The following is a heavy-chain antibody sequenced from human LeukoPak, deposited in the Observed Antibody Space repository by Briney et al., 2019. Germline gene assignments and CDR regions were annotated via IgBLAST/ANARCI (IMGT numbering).Heavy chain of an antibody. CDR3: ARHSYAGSQYFFDY. Sequence: PSETLSLTCTVSGGSISSYYWSWIRQPPGKGLEWIGFIYYGGSTNYNPSLKSRVTISVDTSKNQFSLRLSSVTAADTALYYCARHSYAGSQYFFDYWGQGTLVTVSS. CDR2: IYYGGST. J-gene: IGHJ4*02. CDR1: GGSISSYY. V-gene: IGHV4-59*08. D-gene: IGHD2-8*01.